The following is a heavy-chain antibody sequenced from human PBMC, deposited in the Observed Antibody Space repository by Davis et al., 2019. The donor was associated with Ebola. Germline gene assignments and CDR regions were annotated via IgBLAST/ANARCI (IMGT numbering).Heavy chain of an antibody. J-gene: IGHJ3*02. CDR3: AIGGWTNAFDI. Sequence: GESLKISCAASGFTLSSFDMTWVRQAPGKGLECVSSIRGIGGATFFADSVQGRFIISKDTSKNTLYLQMNSLRADDTAVYYCAIGGWTNAFDIWGQGTMVTVSS. D-gene: IGHD2-15*01. CDR2: IRGIGGAT. CDR1: GFTLSSFD. V-gene: IGHV3-23*01.